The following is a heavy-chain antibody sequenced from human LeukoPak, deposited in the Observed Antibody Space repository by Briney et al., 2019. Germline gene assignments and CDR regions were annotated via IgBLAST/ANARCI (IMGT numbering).Heavy chain of an antibody. CDR2: ISYDGSNK. CDR1: GFTFSSYA. V-gene: IGHV3-30-3*01. CDR3: AREGAVIVAPFLDY. Sequence: GGSLRLSCAASGFTFSSYAMHWVRQAPGKGLEWVAVISYDGSNKYYADSVKGRFTTSRDNSKNTLYLQMNSLRAEDTAVYYCAREGAVIVAPFLDYWGQGTLVTVSS. J-gene: IGHJ4*02. D-gene: IGHD3-22*01.